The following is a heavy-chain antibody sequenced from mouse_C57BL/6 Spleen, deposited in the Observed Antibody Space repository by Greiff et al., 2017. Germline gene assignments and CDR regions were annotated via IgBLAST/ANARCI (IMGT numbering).Heavy chain of an antibody. D-gene: IGHD2-1*01. CDR1: GYTFTSYW. J-gene: IGHJ4*01. Sequence: QVHVKQSGAELVKPGASVKMSCKASGYTFTSYWITWVKQRPGQGLEWIGDIYPGSGSTNYNEKFKSKATLTVDTSSSTAYMQLSSLTSEDSAVYYCARGNGNYYAMDYWGQGTSVTVSS. V-gene: IGHV1-55*01. CDR3: ARGNGNYYAMDY. CDR2: IYPGSGST.